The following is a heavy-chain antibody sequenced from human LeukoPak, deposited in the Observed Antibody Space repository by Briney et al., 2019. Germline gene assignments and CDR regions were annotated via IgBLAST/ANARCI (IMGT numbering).Heavy chain of an antibody. V-gene: IGHV1-69*13. CDR3: ARGRIGRVVVVPAAMRPPYYYGTDV. J-gene: IGHJ6*04. D-gene: IGHD2-2*01. Sequence: ASVKVSCKASGGTFSSYAISWVRQAPGQGLEWMGGIIPIFGTANYAQKFQGRVTITADESTSTAYMELSSLRSEDTAVYYCARGRIGRVVVVPAAMRPPYYYGTDVWGKGTTVTVSS. CDR1: GGTFSSYA. CDR2: IIPIFGTA.